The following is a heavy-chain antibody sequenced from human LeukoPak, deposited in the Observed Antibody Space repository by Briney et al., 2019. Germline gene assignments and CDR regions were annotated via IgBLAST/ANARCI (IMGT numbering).Heavy chain of an antibody. CDR2: INHSGST. CDR3: ARGGTRYYYDSSGYYKSNWFDP. J-gene: IGHJ5*02. CDR1: GGSFSGYY. V-gene: IGHV4-34*01. Sequence: SETLSPTCAVYGGSFSGYYWSWIRQPPGKGLEWIGEINHSGSTNYNPSLKSRVTISVDTSKNQFSLKLSSVTAADTAVYYCARGGTRYYYDSSGYYKSNWFDPWGQGTLVTVSS. D-gene: IGHD3-22*01.